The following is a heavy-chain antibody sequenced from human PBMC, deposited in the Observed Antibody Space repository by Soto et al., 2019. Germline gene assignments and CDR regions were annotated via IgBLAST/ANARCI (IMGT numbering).Heavy chain of an antibody. J-gene: IGHJ3*02. CDR2: FLSVFTTA. V-gene: IGHV1-69*01. CDR3: ARDGVDVSRTTVRHGALDI. CDR1: GGSFNTYG. D-gene: IGHD4-17*01. Sequence: QVQLVQSGAEVKKPGSSVKVSCKASGGSFNTYGISWVRQAPGQGLEWMGGFLSVFTTAKYAQKFQGRVSITAGESTYTAYMQLSSLGSDDTAVYFCARDGVDVSRTTVRHGALDIWGQGTVVTVSS.